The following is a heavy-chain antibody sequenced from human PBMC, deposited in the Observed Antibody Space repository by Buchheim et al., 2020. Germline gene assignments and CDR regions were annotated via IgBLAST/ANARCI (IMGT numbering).Heavy chain of an antibody. CDR2: IYWNDDK. Sequence: QITLKESGPTLVKPTQTLTLTCTFSGFSLSTSGVGVGWIRQPPGKALEWLALIYWNDDKRYSPSLKSRLTLPKDTSKNQLVLTITNMDPVDTATYYCAHRPYGGYPVDYWGQGTL. D-gene: IGHD5-12*01. CDR1: GFSLSTSGVG. CDR3: AHRPYGGYPVDY. J-gene: IGHJ4*02. V-gene: IGHV2-5*01.